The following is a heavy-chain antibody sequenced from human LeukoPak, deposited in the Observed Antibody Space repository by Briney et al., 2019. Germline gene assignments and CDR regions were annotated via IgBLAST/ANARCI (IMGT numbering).Heavy chain of an antibody. D-gene: IGHD3-9*01. V-gene: IGHV4-30-4*01. Sequence: SETLSLTCTVSGGSISSGDYYWSWIRQPPGKGLEWFGYIYYSGSTYYNPSLKSRVAISVDTSKNQFSLKLSSVTAADTAVYYCARDGYDILTGYGFIDYWGQGTLVTVSS. CDR2: IYYSGST. CDR3: ARDGYDILTGYGFIDY. CDR1: GGSISSGDYY. J-gene: IGHJ4*02.